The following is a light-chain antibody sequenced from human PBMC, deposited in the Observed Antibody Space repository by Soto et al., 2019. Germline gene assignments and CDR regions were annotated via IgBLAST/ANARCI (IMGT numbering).Light chain of an antibody. V-gene: IGLV2-14*03. CDR1: SSDIGSYDH. CDR2: AVS. Sequence: LTQPASVSGSPGQSITISCSGTSSDIGSYDHVAWYQQFPGKSPKLIIYAVSDRPSGVSDRFSGSKSGISASLTISGLQTEDEADYYCISYTDRQSYLFGTGTKVTVL. CDR3: ISYTDRQSYL. J-gene: IGLJ1*01.